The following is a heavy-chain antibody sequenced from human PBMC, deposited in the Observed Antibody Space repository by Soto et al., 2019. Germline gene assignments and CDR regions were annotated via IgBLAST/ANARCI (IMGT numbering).Heavy chain of an antibody. V-gene: IGHV1-2*04. CDR2: INPNSGGT. J-gene: IGHJ6*02. D-gene: IGHD3-22*01. CDR3: ARGNDRSGYYYYYGLDV. CDR1: GYTFTGYY. Sequence: ASVKVSCKASGYTFTGYYMHWVRQAPGQGLEWMGWINPNSGGTNYAQKFQGWVTMTRDTSISTAYMELSRLRSDDTAVYYCARGNDRSGYYYYYGLDVWGQGTTVSVSS.